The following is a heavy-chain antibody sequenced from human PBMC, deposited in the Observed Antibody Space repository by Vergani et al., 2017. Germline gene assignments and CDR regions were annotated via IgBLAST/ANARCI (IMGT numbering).Heavy chain of an antibody. CDR1: GFTFSDYY. CDR3: ARDRPDYYDSSGYYSLYFDY. V-gene: IGHV3-11*06. J-gene: IGHJ4*02. Sequence: QVQLVESGGGLVKPGGSLRLSCAASGFTFSDYYMSWIRQAPGKGLEWVSYISSSSSYTNYADSVKGRFTISRDNAKNSLYLHMNSLRAEDTAVYYCARDRPDYYDSSGYYSLYFDYWGQGTLVTVSS. D-gene: IGHD3-22*01. CDR2: ISSSSSYT.